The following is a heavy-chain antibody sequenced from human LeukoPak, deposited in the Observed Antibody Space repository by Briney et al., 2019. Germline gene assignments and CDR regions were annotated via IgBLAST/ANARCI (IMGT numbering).Heavy chain of an antibody. V-gene: IGHV4-34*01. J-gene: IGHJ4*02. D-gene: IGHD3-10*01. CDR2: INHSGST. CDR3: ARAVSMTSGSYYKQTYDY. Sequence: PSETLSLTCAVYGGSFSGYYWSWIRQPPGKGLEWIGEINHSGSTNYNPSLKSRVTISVDTSKNQFSLKLSSVTPEDTAVYYCARAVSMTSGSYYKQTYDYWGQGTLVTVSS. CDR1: GGSFSGYY.